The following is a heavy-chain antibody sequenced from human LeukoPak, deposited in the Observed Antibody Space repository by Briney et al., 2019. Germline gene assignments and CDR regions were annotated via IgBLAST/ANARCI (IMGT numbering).Heavy chain of an antibody. D-gene: IGHD5-18*01. CDR1: GFTFSNYG. Sequence: GGSLRLSCAASGFTFSNYGMHWVRQAPGKGLEWVAFTRYDGSDKYYVDSVKGRFTISRDNSKNTLYLQMNSLRAEDTAMYFCAKDRHVWGYSYGQTFDYWGQGTLVIVSS. V-gene: IGHV3-30*02. CDR3: AKDRHVWGYSYGQTFDY. J-gene: IGHJ4*02. CDR2: TRYDGSDK.